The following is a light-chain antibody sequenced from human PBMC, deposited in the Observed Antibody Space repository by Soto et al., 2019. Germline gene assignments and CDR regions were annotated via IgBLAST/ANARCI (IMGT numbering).Light chain of an antibody. V-gene: IGKV3-20*01. CDR3: QQYDSSPYT. CDR1: HSVSSTY. Sequence: EIVLTQSPGTLSLSQGERATLSCRASHSVSSTYFAWYQQKPGQAPRLLIYAASSRETGIPDTFSGSGSGTDFTLTISRLEPEDFAVYYCQQYDSSPYTFGQGTKLEIK. CDR2: AAS. J-gene: IGKJ2*01.